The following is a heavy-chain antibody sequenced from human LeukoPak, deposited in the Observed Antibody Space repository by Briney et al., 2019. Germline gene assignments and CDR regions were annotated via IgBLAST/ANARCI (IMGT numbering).Heavy chain of an antibody. D-gene: IGHD2/OR15-2a*01. Sequence: GSSVKVSCKASGGTFSSYAISWVRQAPGQGLEWMGRIIPILGIANYAQKFQGRVTITADKSTSTAYMELSSLRSEDTAVYYCATVREAVYNRGCWFDPWGQGTLVTVSS. V-gene: IGHV1-69*04. J-gene: IGHJ5*02. CDR2: IIPILGIA. CDR1: GGTFSSYA. CDR3: ATVREAVYNRGCWFDP.